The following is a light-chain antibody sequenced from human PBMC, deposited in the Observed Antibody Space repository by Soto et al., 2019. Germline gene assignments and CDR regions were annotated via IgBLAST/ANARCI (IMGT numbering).Light chain of an antibody. V-gene: IGKV1-39*01. CDR2: AAS. J-gene: IGKJ1*01. CDR3: QQYGISPRT. CDR1: QSISSY. Sequence: DIQMTQSPFSLSASVGDRVTITCRASQSISSYLNWYQQKPGKAPNLLIYAASSLQSGVPSRFSGSASGTDFTLTISSLHPEDFATYYCQQYGISPRTFGQGTKVEIK.